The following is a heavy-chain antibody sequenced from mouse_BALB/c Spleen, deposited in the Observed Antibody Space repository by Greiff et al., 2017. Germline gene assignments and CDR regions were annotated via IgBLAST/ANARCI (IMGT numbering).Heavy chain of an antibody. CDR1: GYTFSSYW. Sequence: QVQLQQSGAELMKPGASVKISCKATGYTFSSYWIEWVKQRPGHGLEWIGEILPGSGSTNYNEKFKGKATFTADTSSNTAYMQLSSLTSEDSAVYYCARVITTATSYFDYWGQGTTLTVSS. D-gene: IGHD1-2*01. J-gene: IGHJ2*01. V-gene: IGHV1-9*01. CDR3: ARVITTATSYFDY. CDR2: ILPGSGST.